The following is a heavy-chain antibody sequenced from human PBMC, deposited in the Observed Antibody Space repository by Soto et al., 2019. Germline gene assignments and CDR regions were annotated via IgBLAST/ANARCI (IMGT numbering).Heavy chain of an antibody. D-gene: IGHD6-13*01. CDR1: VDSITTYY. Sequence: TLSLTCAVSVDSITTYYWSWIRQPDGKGLEWIGRIDASGNTNYNPSLNSRVTMSIDTSKKQFSLKLTSVTAADTAIYYCARYSNNWFQTEGMDVWGQGTTVTVS. J-gene: IGHJ6*01. CDR3: ARYSNNWFQTEGMDV. CDR2: IDASGNT. V-gene: IGHV4-4*07.